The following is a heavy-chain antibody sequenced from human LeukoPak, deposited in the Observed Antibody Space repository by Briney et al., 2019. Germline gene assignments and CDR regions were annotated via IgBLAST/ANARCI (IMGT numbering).Heavy chain of an antibody. D-gene: IGHD6-19*01. Sequence: GGSLRLSCAASGFTFSNYGMQWVRQAPGKGLEWVAFIRYDGSNKYYADSVKGRFTISRDNSKNTLYLQMNSLRAEDTAVYYCAKFAAVAGSFDYWGQGTLVTVSS. V-gene: IGHV3-30*02. CDR3: AKFAAVAGSFDY. CDR1: GFTFSNYG. CDR2: IRYDGSNK. J-gene: IGHJ4*02.